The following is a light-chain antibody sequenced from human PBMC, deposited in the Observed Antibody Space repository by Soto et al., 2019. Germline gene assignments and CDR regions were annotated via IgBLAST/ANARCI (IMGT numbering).Light chain of an antibody. CDR3: QQYGTSPRT. CDR1: QSVSSN. J-gene: IGKJ5*01. CDR2: GAS. V-gene: IGKV3D-15*01. Sequence: IVLTQSPATLSVSPGERATLSGRASQSVSSNLAWYQQKPGQAPRLLISGASTRATGVPARFSGSGSGTEFTLTITSLQSEDFAVYCCQQYGTSPRTFGQGTRLEIK.